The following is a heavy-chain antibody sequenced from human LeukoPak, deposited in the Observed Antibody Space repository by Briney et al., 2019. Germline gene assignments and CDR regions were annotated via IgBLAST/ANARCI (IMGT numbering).Heavy chain of an antibody. CDR2: ITPIFGTA. J-gene: IGHJ6*02. V-gene: IGHV1-69*05. CDR3: ARSLAFKLDYYGMDV. Sequence: SVKVSCKASGGTFRSNAISWVRQAPGQGLEWMGGITPIFGTANYAQKFQGRVTMTRDTSTSTVYMELSSLRSEDTAVYYCARSLAFKLDYYGMDVWGQGTTVTVSS. CDR1: GGTFRSNA. D-gene: IGHD1-1*01.